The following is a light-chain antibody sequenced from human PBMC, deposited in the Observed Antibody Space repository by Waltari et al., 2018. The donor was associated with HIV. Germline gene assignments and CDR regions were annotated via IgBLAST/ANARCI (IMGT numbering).Light chain of an antibody. J-gene: IGLJ3*02. CDR3: SSYTSSNTWV. CDR2: EVS. V-gene: IGLV2-18*02. Sequence: QSALTQPPSVSGSPGQSVTLSCTGTSRDVGYYTRLSWYQQPPGTAPKLMIFEVSNRHSGVPDRLSGCKSDNTASLTISGLQAEDEADYYCSSYTSSNTWVFGGGTKLTVL. CDR1: SRDVGYYTR.